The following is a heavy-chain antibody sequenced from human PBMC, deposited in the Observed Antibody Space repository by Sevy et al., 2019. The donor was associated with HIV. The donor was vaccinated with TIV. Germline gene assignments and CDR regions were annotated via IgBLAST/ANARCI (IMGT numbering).Heavy chain of an antibody. Sequence: SETLSLTCTVSGGSISSYCWSWIRQPPGKGLEWIGYIYYSGSTNYNPSLKSRVTISVDTSKNQFSLKLSSVTAADTAVYYCARDRYPLDYWGQGTLVTVSS. V-gene: IGHV4-59*01. CDR2: IYYSGST. CDR3: ARDRYPLDY. J-gene: IGHJ4*02. D-gene: IGHD3-9*01. CDR1: GGSISSYC.